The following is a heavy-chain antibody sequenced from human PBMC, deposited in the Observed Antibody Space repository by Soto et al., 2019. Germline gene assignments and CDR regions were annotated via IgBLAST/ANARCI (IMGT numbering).Heavy chain of an antibody. V-gene: IGHV3-21*01. CDR2: ISSSSSYI. Sequence: GGSLRLSCAASGFTFSSYSMNWVRQAPGKGLEWVSSISSSSSYIYYADSVKGRFTISRDNAKNSLYLQMNSLRAEDTAVYYCAKVREWLRPVDYWGQGTLVTVSS. CDR3: AKVREWLRPVDY. J-gene: IGHJ4*02. CDR1: GFTFSSYS. D-gene: IGHD5-12*01.